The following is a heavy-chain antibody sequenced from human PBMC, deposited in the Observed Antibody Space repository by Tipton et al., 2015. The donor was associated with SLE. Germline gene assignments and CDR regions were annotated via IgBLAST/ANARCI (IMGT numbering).Heavy chain of an antibody. CDR2: TSVSGRS. CDR3: ATRRLPARPEY. J-gene: IGHJ4*02. V-gene: IGHV4-59*01. Sequence: PGLVKPSETLSVTCTVSGGSISENFWTWIRQSPGGQLEWLGYTSVSGRSRNNPSLESRVAMSFQTPVNHFSLRVSSVPTAETAIYYCATRRLPARPEYWGQGTLVTVSS. CDR1: GGSISENF. D-gene: IGHD6-6*01.